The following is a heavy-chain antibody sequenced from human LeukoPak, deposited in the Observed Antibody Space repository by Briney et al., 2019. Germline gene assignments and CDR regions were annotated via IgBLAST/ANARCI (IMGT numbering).Heavy chain of an antibody. Sequence: SVKVSCNASGGTFSSYAISWVRQAPGQGLEWMGGLIPIFGTANYAQKFQGRVTITTDESTSTAYMELSSLRSEDTAVYYCAGGIDGYNLVDYWGQGTLVTVSS. V-gene: IGHV1-69*05. CDR1: GGTFSSYA. CDR2: LIPIFGTA. J-gene: IGHJ4*02. CDR3: AGGIDGYNLVDY. D-gene: IGHD5-24*01.